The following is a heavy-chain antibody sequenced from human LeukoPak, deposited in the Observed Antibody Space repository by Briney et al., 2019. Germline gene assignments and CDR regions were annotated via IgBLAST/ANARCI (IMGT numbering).Heavy chain of an antibody. Sequence: SSEKVSCKASGHTFISYDISWVRQATGQGLEWMGWVNPSSGNTGYAQKFQGRVTMTWNTSINTAYMELSSLKSEDTAVYYCARGRPHGVWGKGTAVTVSS. V-gene: IGHV1-8*01. CDR2: VNPSSGNT. CDR3: ARGRPHGV. CDR1: GHTFISYD. J-gene: IGHJ6*04.